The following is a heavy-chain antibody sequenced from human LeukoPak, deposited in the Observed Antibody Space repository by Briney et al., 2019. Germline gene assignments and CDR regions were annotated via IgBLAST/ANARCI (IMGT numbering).Heavy chain of an antibody. CDR3: ARSSWAVVTEEGAFDI. Sequence: GGSLRLSCAASGFAFTSYWMTWVRQAPGKGLECVATIKADGSEKYYVDSVKGRFAVSRDNAKNSLYLQMNSLRVEDTAVYYCARSSWAVVTEEGAFDIWGQGTMVTVSS. V-gene: IGHV3-7*01. CDR2: IKADGSEK. J-gene: IGHJ3*02. D-gene: IGHD4-23*01. CDR1: GFAFTSYW.